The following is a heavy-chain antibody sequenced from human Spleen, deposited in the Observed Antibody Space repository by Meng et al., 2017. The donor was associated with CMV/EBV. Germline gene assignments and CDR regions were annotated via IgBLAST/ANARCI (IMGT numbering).Heavy chain of an antibody. J-gene: IGHJ6*02. CDR3: ARESRGESSYGYGMDV. Sequence: GESLKISCAASGFTFSSYAMHWVRQAPGKGLEWVAVISYDGSNKYYADSVKGRFTISRDNSKNTLYLQMNSLRAEDTAVYYCARESRGESSYGYGMDVWGQGTTVTVSS. CDR2: ISYDGSNK. D-gene: IGHD5-18*01. V-gene: IGHV3-30-3*01. CDR1: GFTFSSYA.